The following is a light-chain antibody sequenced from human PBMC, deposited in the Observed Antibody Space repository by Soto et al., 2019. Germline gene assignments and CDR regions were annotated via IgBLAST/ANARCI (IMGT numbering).Light chain of an antibody. Sequence: EIVLTQTPLSLSVTPGQAASISCKSTQSLVYSDGRTYFYWYLQKPGQPPQLLIYDVSNRFSGVPDRFRGSASGTDFTLKISRVEAEDIGIYYCMQTVKFPWTFGQGTKVEIK. V-gene: IGKV2D-29*01. CDR2: DVS. CDR1: QSLVYSDGRTY. CDR3: MQTVKFPWT. J-gene: IGKJ1*01.